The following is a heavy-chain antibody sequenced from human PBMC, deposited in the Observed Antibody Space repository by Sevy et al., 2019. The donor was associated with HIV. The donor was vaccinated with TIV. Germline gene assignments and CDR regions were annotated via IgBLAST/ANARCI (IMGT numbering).Heavy chain of an antibody. J-gene: IGHJ4*02. CDR2: ITNSGTSM. D-gene: IGHD4-17*01. CDR3: ARDLPPSATTVAHFDC. Sequence: GGSLRLSCAASGFSFRSYEMNWVRQAPGKGLEWVSYITNSGTSMYYSDSVRGRFTISRDNARNSLCLQMNSLRGEDMAVYYCARDLPPSATTVAHFDCWGQGTLVTVSS. CDR1: GFSFRSYE. V-gene: IGHV3-48*03.